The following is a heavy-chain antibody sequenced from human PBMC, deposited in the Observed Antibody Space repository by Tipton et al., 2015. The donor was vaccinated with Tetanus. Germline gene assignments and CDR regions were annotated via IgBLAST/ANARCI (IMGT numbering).Heavy chain of an antibody. CDR3: VRANYEFPKKGPFDS. D-gene: IGHD3-3*01. CDR1: GLSFSSYT. J-gene: IGHJ4*02. V-gene: IGHV3-7*03. Sequence: SLRLSCVASGLSFSSYTMSWVRQAPGKGLEWVATMKQDGSEIKYVDSVTGRFTISRDNAKNSLYLQLNSLRAEDTAVYYCVRANYEFPKKGPFDSWGQGALVIVSS. CDR2: MKQDGSEI.